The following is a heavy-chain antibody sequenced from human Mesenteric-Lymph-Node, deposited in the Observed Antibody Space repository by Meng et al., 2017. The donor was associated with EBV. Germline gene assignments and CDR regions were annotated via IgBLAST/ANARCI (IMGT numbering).Heavy chain of an antibody. CDR2: TYYRSKWYN. Sequence: QSRARCVTALTNHSPHSDTFVEQCPIKNCYWKLSQAASWGGPGGAGSTYYRSKWYNGYAVSVKSRIPINPDTSKNQFSLQLNSVTPEDTAIYYCVREDVTADGRLFDFWGQGTLVTVSS. V-gene: IGHV6-1*01. D-gene: IGHD6-13*01. CDR3: VREDVTADGRLFDF. J-gene: IGHJ4*01. CDR1: EQCPIKNCY.